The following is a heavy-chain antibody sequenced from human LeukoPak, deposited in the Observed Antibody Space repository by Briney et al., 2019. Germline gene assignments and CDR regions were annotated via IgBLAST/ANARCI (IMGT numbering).Heavy chain of an antibody. CDR2: INHSGST. Sequence: GSLRLSCAASGFTFSSYAMSRIRQPPGKGLEWIGEINHSGSTNYNPSLKSRVTISVDTSKNQFSLKLSSVTAADTAVYYCARASFGDPGYMEVWGKGTTVTISS. CDR1: GFTFSSYA. CDR3: ARASFGDPGYMEV. D-gene: IGHD2/OR15-2a*01. J-gene: IGHJ6*03. V-gene: IGHV4-34*01.